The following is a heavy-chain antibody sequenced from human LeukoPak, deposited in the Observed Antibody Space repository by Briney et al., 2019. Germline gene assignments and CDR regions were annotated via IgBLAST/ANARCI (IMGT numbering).Heavy chain of an antibody. D-gene: IGHD3-10*01. J-gene: IGHJ4*02. Sequence: GGSLRLSCAASGFTFSDAWMSWVRQAPGKGLEWVGRIKSKTDGGTTDYAAPVKGRFSISRDDSKNTLYLQMNGLRTEDTAVYYCSTHNYGSGSYPINNWGQGTLVTVSS. CDR1: GFTFSDAW. CDR3: STHNYGSGSYPINN. V-gene: IGHV3-15*01. CDR2: IKSKTDGGTT.